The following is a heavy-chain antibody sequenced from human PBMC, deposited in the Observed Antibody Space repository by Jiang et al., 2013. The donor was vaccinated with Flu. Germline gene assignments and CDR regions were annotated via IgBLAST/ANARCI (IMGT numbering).Heavy chain of an antibody. CDR3: ARASHYSYGRDAFDI. J-gene: IGHJ3*02. Sequence: ASGFTFSSYSMNWVRQXPGKGLEWVSYISSSSSTIYYADSVKGRFTISRDNAKNSLYLQMNSLRAEDTAVYYCARASHYSYGRDAFDIWGQGTMVTVSS. CDR2: ISSSSSTI. V-gene: IGHV3-48*01. D-gene: IGHD5-18*01. CDR1: GFTFSSYS.